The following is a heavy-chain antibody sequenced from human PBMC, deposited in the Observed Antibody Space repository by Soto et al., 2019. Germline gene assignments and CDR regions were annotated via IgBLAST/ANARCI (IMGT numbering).Heavy chain of an antibody. V-gene: IGHV3-53*01. D-gene: IGHD3-22*01. CDR3: AGPNFDSSGYYYFDY. J-gene: IGHJ4*02. Sequence: PGGSLRLSCAASGFTVSSNYMSWVRQAPGKGLEWVSVIYSGGSTYYADSVKGRFTISRDNSKNTLYLQMNSLRAEDTAVYYCAGPNFDSSGYYYFDYWGQGTLVTVSS. CDR2: IYSGGST. CDR1: GFTVSSNY.